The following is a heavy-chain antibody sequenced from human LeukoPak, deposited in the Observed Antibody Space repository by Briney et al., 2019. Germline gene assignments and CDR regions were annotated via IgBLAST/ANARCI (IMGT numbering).Heavy chain of an antibody. D-gene: IGHD5-24*01. V-gene: IGHV3-20*04. J-gene: IGHJ4*02. Sequence: GGSLRLSCAASGLSFDDYGMSWVRQAPGKGLEWVSGINWNGGSTLYADSVKGRFTISRDNAKNSLYLQMKSLRAEDTALYYYARLGDGYTMFDYWGQGTLVTVSS. CDR3: ARLGDGYTMFDY. CDR1: GLSFDDYG. CDR2: INWNGGST.